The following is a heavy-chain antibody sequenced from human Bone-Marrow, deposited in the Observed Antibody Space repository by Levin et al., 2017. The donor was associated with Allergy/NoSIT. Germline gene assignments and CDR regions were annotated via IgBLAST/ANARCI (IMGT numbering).Heavy chain of an antibody. J-gene: IGHJ2*01. CDR3: ARDLDEKGGGYFDL. CDR2: ITISSTTI. CDR1: GFSLDSYS. V-gene: IGHV3-48*02. Sequence: AGGSLRLSCAASGFSLDSYSMNWVRQAPGKGLEWLSYITISSTTIHYATSVEGRFTISRDNAKNSLYLQMNDLRDDDTALYYCARDLDEKGGGYFDLWGRGTLVTVSS. D-gene: IGHD3-16*01.